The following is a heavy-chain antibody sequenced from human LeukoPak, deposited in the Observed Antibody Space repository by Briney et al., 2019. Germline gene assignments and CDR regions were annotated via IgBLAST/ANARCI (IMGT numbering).Heavy chain of an antibody. V-gene: IGHV3-33*06. Sequence: PGRSLRLSCAASGFTFSSYGMHWVRQAPGKGLEWVAVIWYDGSNKYYADSVKGRLTISRDNSKNTLYLQMNSLRAEDTAVYYCAKGSGYCSSTSCFADAFDIWGQGTMVTVSS. D-gene: IGHD2-2*01. CDR3: AKGSGYCSSTSCFADAFDI. J-gene: IGHJ3*02. CDR2: IWYDGSNK. CDR1: GFTFSSYG.